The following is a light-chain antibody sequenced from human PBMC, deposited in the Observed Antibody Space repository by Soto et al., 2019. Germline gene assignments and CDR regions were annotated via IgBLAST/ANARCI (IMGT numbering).Light chain of an antibody. CDR2: EVS. CDR3: QHYSGDRAT. Sequence: DIQMPQSPSTLSAPVGDRVTITCRASQSINKWLAWYQHKPGKAPNLLIYEVSTLHSGVPSRFSGSGSGTEFTLTISSLRPDDFATYYCQHYSGDRATFGQGTKVDIK. J-gene: IGKJ1*01. V-gene: IGKV1-5*03. CDR1: QSINKW.